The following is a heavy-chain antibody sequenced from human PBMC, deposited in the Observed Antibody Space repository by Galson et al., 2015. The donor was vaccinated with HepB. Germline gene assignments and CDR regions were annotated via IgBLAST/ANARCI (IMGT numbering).Heavy chain of an antibody. CDR2: TYYRSKFYN. D-gene: IGHD2-15*01. CDR3: ARDLSRSEGATPLYYYYGVDV. V-gene: IGHV6-1*01. J-gene: IGHJ6*02. CDR1: GDSVSNNNVG. Sequence: CAISGDSVSNNNVGWNWIRQSPSRGLEWLGRTYYRSKFYNDYAESVKSRITINPDTSKNQISLPAEDTAVYYCARDLSRSEGATPLYYYYGVDVWGQGTTVTVS.